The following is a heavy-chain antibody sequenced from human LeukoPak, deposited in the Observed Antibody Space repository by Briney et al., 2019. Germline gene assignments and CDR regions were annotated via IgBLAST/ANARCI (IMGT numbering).Heavy chain of an antibody. D-gene: IGHD3-10*01. CDR1: GYTFTGYY. Sequence: ASVKVSCKASGYTFTGYYMHWVRQAPGQGLEWMGWINPNSGGTNYAQKFQGRVTMTRDTSISTAYMELSRLRSDDTAVYYCARDGRTSYYGSGSYDYMDAWGKGTTVTISS. J-gene: IGHJ6*03. CDR2: INPNSGGT. V-gene: IGHV1-2*02. CDR3: ARDGRTSYYGSGSYDYMDA.